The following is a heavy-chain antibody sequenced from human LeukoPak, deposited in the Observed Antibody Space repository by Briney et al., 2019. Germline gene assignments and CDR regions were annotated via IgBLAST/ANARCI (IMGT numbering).Heavy chain of an antibody. CDR3: ARDQLLLNPDYFDY. CDR2: ISSSGSTI. Sequence: GGSLRLSCAASGFTFSSYEMNWVRQAPGKGLECVSYISSSGSTIYYADSVKGRSTISRDNAKNSLYLQMNSLRAEDTAVYYCARDQLLLNPDYFDYWGQRTLVTVSS. D-gene: IGHD2-15*01. CDR1: GFTFSSYE. J-gene: IGHJ4*02. V-gene: IGHV3-48*03.